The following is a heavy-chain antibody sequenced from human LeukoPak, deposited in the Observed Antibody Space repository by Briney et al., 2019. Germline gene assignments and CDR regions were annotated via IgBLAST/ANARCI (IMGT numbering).Heavy chain of an antibody. CDR2: ISSSSSYI. CDR3: AREPIRRNTVTKQSAY. D-gene: IGHD4-17*01. J-gene: IGHJ4*02. Sequence: GGSLRLSCAASGFTFSSYSMNWVLQAPGKGLEWVSSISSSSSYIYYADSVKGRFTISRDNAKNSLYLQMNSLRAEDTAVYYCAREPIRRNTVTKQSAYWGQGTLVTVSS. CDR1: GFTFSSYS. V-gene: IGHV3-21*01.